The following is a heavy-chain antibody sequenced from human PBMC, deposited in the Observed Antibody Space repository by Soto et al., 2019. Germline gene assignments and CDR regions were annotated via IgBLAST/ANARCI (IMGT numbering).Heavy chain of an antibody. CDR2: ISGSGGGT. CDR1: GFTFSSYA. J-gene: IGHJ6*02. CDR3: ARDYYRFNSGYGFSMDG. Sequence: GGSLRLSCAASGFTFSSYAMSWVRQAPGKGLEWVSAISGSGGGTYYADSVKGRFTISRDNSKNTLYLQMNSLRAEDTAVYYCARDYYRFNSGYGFSMDGWGQGTTVTVSS. D-gene: IGHD5-12*01. V-gene: IGHV3-23*01.